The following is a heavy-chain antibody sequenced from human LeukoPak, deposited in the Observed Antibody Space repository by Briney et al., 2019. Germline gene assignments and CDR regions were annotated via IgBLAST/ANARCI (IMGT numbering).Heavy chain of an antibody. J-gene: IGHJ4*02. CDR2: INHSGST. Sequence: SETLSLTCAVYGGSFSGYYWSWIRQPPGKGLEWIGEINHSGSTNYNPSLKSRVTISVDTSKNQFSLKLSSVTAADTAVYYCARAYYYDSSGYRSPYFDYWGQGTLVTVSS. CDR3: ARAYYYDSSGYRSPYFDY. CDR1: GGSFSGYY. D-gene: IGHD3-22*01. V-gene: IGHV4-34*01.